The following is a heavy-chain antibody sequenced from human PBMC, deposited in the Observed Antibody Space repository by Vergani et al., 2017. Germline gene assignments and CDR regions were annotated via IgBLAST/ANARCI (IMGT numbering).Heavy chain of an antibody. CDR2: IYYSGRT. CDR3: ARLVVRVVTLGRYYFDY. D-gene: IGHD4-23*01. CDR1: GGSISSSSYY. J-gene: IGHJ4*02. V-gene: IGHV4-39*01. Sequence: QLQLQESGPGLVKPSETLSLTCTVSGGSISSSSYYWGWIRQPPGKGLEWIGSIYYSGRTYYNPYLKSRVTISVDTSKNQFSLKLSSVTAEATAVYYCARLVVRVVTLGRYYFDYWGQGTLVTVSS.